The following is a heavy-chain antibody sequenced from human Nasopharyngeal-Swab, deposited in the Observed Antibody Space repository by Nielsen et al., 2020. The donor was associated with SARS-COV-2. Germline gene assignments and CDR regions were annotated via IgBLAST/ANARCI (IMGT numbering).Heavy chain of an antibody. CDR2: INTNTGNP. J-gene: IGHJ3*02. D-gene: IGHD6-19*01. CDR1: GYTFTSYA. Sequence: ASVKVSCEASGYTFTSYAMHWVRQAPGQGLEWMGWINTNTGNPTYAQGFTGRFVFSLDTSVSTAYLQISSLKAEDTAVYYCASGKHSSGWYGLDAFDIWGQGTMVTVSS. CDR3: ASGKHSSGWYGLDAFDI. V-gene: IGHV7-4-1*02.